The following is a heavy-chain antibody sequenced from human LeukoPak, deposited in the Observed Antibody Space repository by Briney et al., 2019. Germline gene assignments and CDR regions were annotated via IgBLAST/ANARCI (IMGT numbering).Heavy chain of an antibody. D-gene: IGHD2-15*01. CDR3: ASLDCSGGSCYSSWFDP. Sequence: SVKVSCKASGGTFSSYAISWVRQAPGQGLEWMGGIIPIFGTANYAQKFQGRVTITADKSTSTAYMELSSLRSEDTAVYYCASLDCSGGSCYSSWFDPWGQGTLVTVSS. CDR2: IIPIFGTA. J-gene: IGHJ5*02. CDR1: GGTFSSYA. V-gene: IGHV1-69*06.